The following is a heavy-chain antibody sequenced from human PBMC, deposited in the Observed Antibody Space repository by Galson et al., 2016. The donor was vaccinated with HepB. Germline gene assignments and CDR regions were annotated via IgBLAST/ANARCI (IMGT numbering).Heavy chain of an antibody. CDR3: ARVEYLGTPTVTFDF. Sequence: ETLSLTCSVSGGSISSTSYFWAWLRLPPGKGLEWIGSISYSGTTYDNVSLKSRATISKDMSKNQFSLRLNSVTAADTAVYYCARVEYLGTPTVTFDFWGQGTLVTVSS. V-gene: IGHV4-39*01. J-gene: IGHJ4*02. CDR1: GGSISSTSYF. CDR2: ISYSGTT. D-gene: IGHD4-17*01.